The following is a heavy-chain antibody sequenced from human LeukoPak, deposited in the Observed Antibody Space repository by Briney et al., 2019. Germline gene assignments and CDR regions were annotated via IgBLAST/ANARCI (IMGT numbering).Heavy chain of an antibody. CDR1: GGSISSGSYY. Sequence: PSQTLSFTCTVSGGSISSGSYYWTWIRQPAGKGLEWIGRIYTSGNTNYNPSLKSQVTISMDTSKNQFSLNLNSVTAADTAVYYCARDRAGDSFDIWGQGTMVTVSS. V-gene: IGHV4-61*02. J-gene: IGHJ3*02. CDR3: ARDRAGDSFDI. CDR2: IYTSGNT. D-gene: IGHD7-27*01.